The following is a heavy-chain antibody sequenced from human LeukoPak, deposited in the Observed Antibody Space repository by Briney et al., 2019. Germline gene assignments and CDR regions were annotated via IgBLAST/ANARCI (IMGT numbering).Heavy chain of an antibody. J-gene: IGHJ4*02. CDR2: IKSKTNDETT. CDR3: TAGTGYSDHDY. CDR1: GFTFNNAW. D-gene: IGHD5-12*01. V-gene: IGHV3-15*01. Sequence: GGSLRLSCAASGFTFNNAWMSWVRQAPGKGLEWVGRIKSKTNDETTDYAAPVKGRFTISRDDSKNTLYLQMNSLKTEGTAVYYCTAGTGYSDHDYWGQGTLVTVSS.